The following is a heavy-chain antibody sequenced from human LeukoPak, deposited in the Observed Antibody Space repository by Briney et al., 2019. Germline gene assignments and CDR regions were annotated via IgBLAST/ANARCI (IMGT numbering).Heavy chain of an antibody. CDR1: GFTFSSYE. CDR3: ARDDEAYWYFDL. V-gene: IGHV3-48*03. J-gene: IGHJ2*01. Sequence: GGSLRLSCAASGFTFSSYEMNWVRQAPGKGLEWVSYISSSGSTIFHADSVKGRFTISRDNDKNSLYLQKNSLRAEDTAVYYCARDDEAYWYFDLWGRGTLVTVSS. CDR2: ISSSGSTI.